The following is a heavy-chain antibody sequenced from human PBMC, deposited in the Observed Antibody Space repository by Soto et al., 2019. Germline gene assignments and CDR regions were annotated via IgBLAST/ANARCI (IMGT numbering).Heavy chain of an antibody. V-gene: IGHV1-69*13. Sequence: SVRVSCKASGGTFSSYAISWVRQAPGQGLEWMGGIIPIFGTANYAQKFQGRVTITADESTSTAYMELSSLRSEDTAVYYCARGRVYGDPDLDYYYGMDVWGQGTTVTVSS. CDR1: GGTFSSYA. CDR3: ARGRVYGDPDLDYYYGMDV. D-gene: IGHD4-17*01. J-gene: IGHJ6*02. CDR2: IIPIFGTA.